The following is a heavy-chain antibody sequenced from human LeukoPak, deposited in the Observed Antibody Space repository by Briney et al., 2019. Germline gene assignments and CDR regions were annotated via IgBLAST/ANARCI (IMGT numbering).Heavy chain of an antibody. CDR2: IYHYGST. D-gene: IGHD6-6*01. CDR3: ARFSEYSRSFDP. J-gene: IGHJ5*02. V-gene: IGHV4-30-2*01. Sequence: SETLSLTCTVSGDSISSGVYYWSWIRQPPGKGLEWIGYIYHYGSTFYNPSLKSRVTISLDRSRDQFSLKLTSVTAADTAVYYCARFSEYSRSFDPWGQGALVTVSS. CDR1: GDSISSGVYY.